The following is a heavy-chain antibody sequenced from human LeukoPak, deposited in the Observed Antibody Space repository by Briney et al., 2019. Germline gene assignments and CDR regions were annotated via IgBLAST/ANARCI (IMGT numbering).Heavy chain of an antibody. CDR3: ARDFRMGITPSYFDY. V-gene: IGHV3-11*04. D-gene: IGHD3-3*01. Sequence: GGSLRLSCAASGFTFSDYYMSWIRQAPGKGLEWVSYISSSGSTIYYADSVKGRFTISRDNAKNSLYLQMNSLRAEDTAVYYCARDFRMGITPSYFDYWGQGTLVTVSS. CDR1: GFTFSDYY. CDR2: ISSSGSTI. J-gene: IGHJ4*02.